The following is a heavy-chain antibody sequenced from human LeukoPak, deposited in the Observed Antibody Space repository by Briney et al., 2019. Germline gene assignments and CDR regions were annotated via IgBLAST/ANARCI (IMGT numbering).Heavy chain of an antibody. CDR2: IIPIFGTA. J-gene: IGHJ6*02. V-gene: IGHV1-69*13. D-gene: IGHD6-19*01. CDR1: GGTFSSYA. CDR3: ATDPPYSSGWYAAYGMDV. Sequence: SVKVSCKASGGTFSSYAISWVRQAPGQGLEWMGGIIPIFGTANYAQKFQGRVTITADESTSTAYMELSSLRSEDTAVYYCATDPPYSSGWYAAYGMDVWGQGTTVTVSS.